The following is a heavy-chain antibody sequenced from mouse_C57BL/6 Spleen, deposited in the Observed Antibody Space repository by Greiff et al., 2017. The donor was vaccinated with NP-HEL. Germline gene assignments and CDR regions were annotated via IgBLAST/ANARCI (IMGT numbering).Heavy chain of an antibody. D-gene: IGHD2-4*01. CDR1: GYAFSSSW. V-gene: IGHV1-82*01. Sequence: QVHVKQSGPELVKPGASVKISCKASGYAFSSSWMNWVKQRPGKGLEWIGRIYPGDGDTNYNGKFKGKATLTVDKSSSTAYMQLSRLTSADSAVYVCARDYDLYYLDYWGQGTTLTVSS. J-gene: IGHJ2*01. CDR3: ARDYDLYYLDY. CDR2: IYPGDGDT.